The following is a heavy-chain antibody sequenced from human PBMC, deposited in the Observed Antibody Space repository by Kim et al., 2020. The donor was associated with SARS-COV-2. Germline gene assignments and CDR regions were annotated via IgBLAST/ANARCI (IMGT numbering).Heavy chain of an antibody. J-gene: IGHJ1*01. CDR1: GFTFSSYW. V-gene: IGHV3-74*01. CDR3: ARVPGKTRGGSYYSEYFQH. CDR2: INSDGSST. D-gene: IGHD1-26*01. Sequence: GGSLRLSCAASGFTFSSYWMHWVRQAPGKGLVWVSRINSDGSSTSYADSVKGRFTISRDNAKNTLYLQMNSLRAEDTAVYYCARVPGKTRGGSYYSEYFQHWGQGTLVTVSS.